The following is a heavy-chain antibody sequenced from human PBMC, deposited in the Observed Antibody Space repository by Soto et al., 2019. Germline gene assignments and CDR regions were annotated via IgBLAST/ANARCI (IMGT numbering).Heavy chain of an antibody. J-gene: IGHJ5*02. D-gene: IGHD3-3*01. CDR1: GYTFTSYA. CDR3: ARDKDYDFWSGYPRGWFDP. V-gene: IGHV1-3*01. Sequence: GASVKVSCKASGYTFTSYAMHWVRQAPGQRLEWMGWINAGNGNTKYSQKFQGRVTITRDTSASTAYMELSSLRSEDTAVYYCARDKDYDFWSGYPRGWFDPWGQGTLVTVSS. CDR2: INAGNGNT.